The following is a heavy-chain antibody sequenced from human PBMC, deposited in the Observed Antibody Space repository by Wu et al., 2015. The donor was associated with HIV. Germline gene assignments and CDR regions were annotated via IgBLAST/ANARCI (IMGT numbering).Heavy chain of an antibody. CDR2: INPSGGST. Sequence: QVQLVQSGAEVKKPGASVKVSCKAFGYTFTSYYMHWVRQAPGQGLEWMGIINPSGGSTSYAQKFQGRVTMTRDTSTSTVYMELSSLRSEDTAVYYCARERVDYDSSGYRAHRGHHFDYWGPGNAGHRLL. J-gene: IGHJ4*02. CDR3: ARERVDYDSSGYRAHRGHHFDY. CDR1: GYTFTSYY. V-gene: IGHV1-46*01. D-gene: IGHD3-22*01.